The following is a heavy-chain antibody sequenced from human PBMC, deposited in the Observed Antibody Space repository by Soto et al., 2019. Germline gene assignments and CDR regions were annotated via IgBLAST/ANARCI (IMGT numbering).Heavy chain of an antibody. Sequence: QVQLQESGPGLVKPSETLSLTCAVSGDSISSYYCMWIRQPPGKGLESIGYLYYGRSANYNPSLKRRVTLSGDTSTKQCPLTLSAMTAADTAVYYCALRSMAVVPEYWGQGTLVTVSS. V-gene: IGHV4-59*01. D-gene: IGHD3-22*01. CDR3: ALRSMAVVPEY. CDR2: LYYGRSA. J-gene: IGHJ4*02. CDR1: GDSISSYY.